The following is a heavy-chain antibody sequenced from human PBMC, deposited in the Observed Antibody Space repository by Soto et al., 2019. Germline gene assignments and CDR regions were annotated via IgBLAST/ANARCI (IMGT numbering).Heavy chain of an antibody. D-gene: IGHD3-10*01. Sequence: VQLVESGGGLVQPGGSLRLSCAASEFTFSGRSVHWVRQAPGKGLVWVSGIDKVGTDSTYADSVKGRFTSSRDNAKNXVYLXMXXXXXEDTAVYYCARGWFGPDVWGKGTTVTVSS. CDR3: ARGWFGPDV. J-gene: IGHJ6*03. V-gene: IGHV3-74*01. CDR2: IDKVGTDS. CDR1: EFTFSGRS.